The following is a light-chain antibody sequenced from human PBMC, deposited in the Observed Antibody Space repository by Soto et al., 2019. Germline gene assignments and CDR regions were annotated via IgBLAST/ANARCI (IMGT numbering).Light chain of an antibody. Sequence: QSALTQPASVSGSPGQSITTSCTGTSSDVGGYNYVSWYQQHPGKAPKLMIYDVSNRPSGVSNRFFGSKSGNTASLTISGLQAEDEADYYCSSYTSSSTPLYVFGTGTKVTVL. CDR1: SSDVGGYNY. CDR3: SSYTSSSTPLYV. J-gene: IGLJ1*01. V-gene: IGLV2-14*03. CDR2: DVS.